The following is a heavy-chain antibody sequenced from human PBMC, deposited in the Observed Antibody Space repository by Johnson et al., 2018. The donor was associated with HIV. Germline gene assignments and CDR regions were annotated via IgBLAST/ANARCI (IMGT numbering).Heavy chain of an antibody. V-gene: IGHV3-66*01. CDR1: GFTVSTNY. J-gene: IGHJ3*01. CDR3: ARGYILTGYSGAFDL. D-gene: IGHD3-9*01. CDR2: LYRDGRT. Sequence: VQLVESGGGLVQPGGSLRLSCAVSGFTVSTNYMSWVRQTPGKGLEWVSVLYRDGRTYYADSVKGRFTISRDGSKNTLFLQMNSLRDEDTAVYYCARGYILTGYSGAFDLWGQGTMVTVSS.